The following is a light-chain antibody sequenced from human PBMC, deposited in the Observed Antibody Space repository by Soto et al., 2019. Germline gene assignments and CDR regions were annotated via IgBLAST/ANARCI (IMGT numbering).Light chain of an antibody. V-gene: IGLV2-14*01. CDR1: SSDLGGLNY. J-gene: IGLJ3*02. CDR2: KVD. Sequence: QSVLTQPASVSGSPGQSITIPCSGRSSDLGGLNYVSWYQQHPGKVPKLIIYKVDNRPSGISDRFSASKSGNTASLTISGLQAEDEAHYYCCSYTAVPSPQWVFDGGTKLTVL. CDR3: CSYTAVPSPQWV.